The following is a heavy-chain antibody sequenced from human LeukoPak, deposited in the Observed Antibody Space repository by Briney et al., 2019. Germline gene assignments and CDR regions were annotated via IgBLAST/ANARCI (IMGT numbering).Heavy chain of an antibody. Sequence: GGSLRLSCAASGFTFSTSYMTWVRQAPGKGLEWVANIKEDGSAKYYVDSVKGRYIISRDNAKNSLYLQMNSLRADDTAVYYCVRGFRSDYWGQGTLVSVSS. CDR1: GFTFSTSY. D-gene: IGHD2/OR15-2a*01. CDR2: IKEDGSAK. CDR3: VRGFRSDY. J-gene: IGHJ4*02. V-gene: IGHV3-7*04.